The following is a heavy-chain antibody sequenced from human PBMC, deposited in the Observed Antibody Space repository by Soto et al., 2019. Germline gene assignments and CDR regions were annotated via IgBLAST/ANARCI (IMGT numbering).Heavy chain of an antibody. CDR1: GGSLSSYY. J-gene: IGHJ4*02. CDR3: ASDNSNDVIYY. V-gene: IGHV4-59*08. Sequence: PSETLSITCTVFGGSLSSYYLCWIRQPPGKGQKWIGYIYYSGSTNYNPALKSRVTISVDTSKNQFSLKLSSVTASDTAVYFCASDNSNDVIYYWGQGTLVTVSS. CDR2: IYYSGST. D-gene: IGHD1-20*01.